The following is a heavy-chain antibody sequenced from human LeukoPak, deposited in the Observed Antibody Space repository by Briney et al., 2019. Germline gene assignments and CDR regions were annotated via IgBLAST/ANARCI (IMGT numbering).Heavy chain of an antibody. J-gene: IGHJ6*03. Sequence: GASVKVSCKASGGTFSSYAISWVRQAPGQGLEWMGGIIPIFGTANYAQKFQGRVAITTDESTSTAYMELSSLRSEDTAVYYCARDLVGRRYYGSGSYGGYYYYYMDVWRKGTTVTVSS. D-gene: IGHD3-10*01. CDR1: GGTFSSYA. V-gene: IGHV1-69*05. CDR2: IIPIFGTA. CDR3: ARDLVGRRYYGSGSYGGYYYYYMDV.